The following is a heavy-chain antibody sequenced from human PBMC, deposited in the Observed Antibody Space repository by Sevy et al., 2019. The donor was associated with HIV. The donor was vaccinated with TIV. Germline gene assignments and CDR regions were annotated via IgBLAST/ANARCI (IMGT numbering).Heavy chain of an antibody. CDR3: ARHSLFTIFGVVIDPKMYYFDY. V-gene: IGHV4-39*01. CDR2: INYSGST. CDR1: GGSITNNNYY. Sequence: SETLSLTCTVSGGSITNNNYYWGWIRQSPGKGLEWIGTINYSGSTDYNPSLKSRVTVSVDTSKTQISLRLSSVTAADTAVYYCARHSLFTIFGVVIDPKMYYFDYWGQGTLVTVSS. D-gene: IGHD3-3*01. J-gene: IGHJ4*02.